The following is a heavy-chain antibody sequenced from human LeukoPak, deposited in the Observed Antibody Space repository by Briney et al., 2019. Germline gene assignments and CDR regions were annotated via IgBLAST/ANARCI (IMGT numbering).Heavy chain of an antibody. CDR1: GYTFTSYE. J-gene: IGHJ4*02. V-gene: IGHV1-8*01. Sequence: WASVKVSCKASGYTFTSYEINWVRQATGQGLEWMGWMNPNSGNTGYAQKFQGRVTMARNTSISTAYMELSSLRSEDTAVYYCAIERGGYCSGGSCFDYWGQGTLVTASS. D-gene: IGHD2-15*01. CDR2: MNPNSGNT. CDR3: AIERGGYCSGGSCFDY.